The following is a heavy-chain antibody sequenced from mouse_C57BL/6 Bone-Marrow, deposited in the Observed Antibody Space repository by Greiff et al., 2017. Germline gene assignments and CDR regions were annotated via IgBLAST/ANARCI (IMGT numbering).Heavy chain of an antibody. Sequence: VQLKESGPELVKPGASVKISCKASGYAFSSSWMNWVKQRPGKGLEWIGRIYPGDGDTNYNGKFKGKATLTADKSSSTAYMQLSSLTSEDSAVYFCARRGDYYGSSSWFAYWGQGTLVTVSA. CDR3: ARRGDYYGSSSWFAY. J-gene: IGHJ3*01. D-gene: IGHD1-1*01. CDR2: IYPGDGDT. CDR1: GYAFSSSW. V-gene: IGHV1-82*01.